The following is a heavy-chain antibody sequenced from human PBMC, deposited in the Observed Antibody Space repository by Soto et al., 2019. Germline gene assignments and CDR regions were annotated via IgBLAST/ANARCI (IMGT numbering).Heavy chain of an antibody. CDR3: AKEKISTSCWNWFDP. CDR1: GFIFSSYA. D-gene: IGHD2-2*01. CDR2: ISGSGGST. Sequence: GGSLRLSCAASGFIFSSYAMSWVRQAPGKGLEWVSAISGSGGSTYYADSVKGRFTISRDNSKNTLYLQMNSLRAEDTAVYYCAKEKISTSCWNWFDPWGQGTLVTVSS. V-gene: IGHV3-23*01. J-gene: IGHJ5*02.